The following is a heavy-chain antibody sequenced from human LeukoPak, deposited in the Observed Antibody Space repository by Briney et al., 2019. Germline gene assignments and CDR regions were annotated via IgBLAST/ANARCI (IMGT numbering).Heavy chain of an antibody. D-gene: IGHD3-10*01. Sequence: ASVMVSCKASGYTFTGYYMHWVRQAPEQGLEWMGGIIPIFGTANYAQKFQGRVTITADKSTSTAYMELSSLRSEDTAVYYCARSTDYGSATLFDPWGQGTLVTVSS. CDR3: ARSTDYGSATLFDP. CDR2: IIPIFGTA. CDR1: GYTFTGYY. J-gene: IGHJ5*02. V-gene: IGHV1-69*06.